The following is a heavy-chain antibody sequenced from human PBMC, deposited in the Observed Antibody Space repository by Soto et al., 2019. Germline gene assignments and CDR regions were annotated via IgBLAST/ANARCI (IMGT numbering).Heavy chain of an antibody. CDR1: GGSISSGGYY. CDR2: IYYSGST. V-gene: IGHV4-31*03. CDR3: ARDQVLEEGYCSGGSCSHYYYYYMDV. D-gene: IGHD2-15*01. Sequence: TLSLTCTVSGGSISSGGYYWSWIRQHPGKGLEWIGYIYYSGSTYYNPSLKSRVTISVDTSRNQFSLKLSSVTAADTAVYYCARDQVLEEGYCSGGSCSHYYYYYMDVWGKGTTVTVSS. J-gene: IGHJ6*03.